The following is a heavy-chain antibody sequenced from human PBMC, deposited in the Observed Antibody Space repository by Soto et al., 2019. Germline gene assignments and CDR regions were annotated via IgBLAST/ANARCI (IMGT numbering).Heavy chain of an antibody. V-gene: IGHV2-26*01. CDR1: GFSLSKARMG. D-gene: IGHD1-26*01. J-gene: IGHJ4*02. CDR3: ARALREGLPIYYFDS. CDR2: IFWNDER. Sequence: QVTLKESGPVLVKPTETLTLTCTVSGFSLSKARMGVIWIRQPPGEALEWLAHIFWNDERSYNTSLKSRLTISRDTSKSQVVLTMTNVDPVDTGTYFCARALREGLPIYYFDSWGQGTLVTVSS.